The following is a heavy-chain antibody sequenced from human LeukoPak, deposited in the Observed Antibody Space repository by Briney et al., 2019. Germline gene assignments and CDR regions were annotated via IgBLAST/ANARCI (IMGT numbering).Heavy chain of an antibody. CDR1: GYTFTGYY. J-gene: IGHJ4*02. V-gene: IGHV1-2*02. Sequence: ASVKVSCKASGYTFTGYYMHWVRQAPGQGLEWMGWINPNSGGTNYAQKFQGRVTMTRDTSISTAYMELSRLRSDDTAVYYCAKAYGDYGTKTYRRAYFDYWGQGTLVTVSS. D-gene: IGHD4-17*01. CDR3: AKAYGDYGTKTYRRAYFDY. CDR2: INPNSGGT.